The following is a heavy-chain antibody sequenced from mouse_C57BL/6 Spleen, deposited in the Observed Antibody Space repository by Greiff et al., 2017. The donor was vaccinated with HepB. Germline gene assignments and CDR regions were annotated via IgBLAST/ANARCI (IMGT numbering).Heavy chain of an antibody. CDR1: GFTFSSYA. Sequence: EVHLVESGEGLVKPGGSLKLSCAASGFTFSSYAMSWVRQTPEKRLEWVAYISSGGDYIYYADTVKGRFTISRDNARNTLYLQMSSLKSEDTAMYYCTREGDDYDGRDYFDYWGQGTTLTVSS. D-gene: IGHD2-4*01. CDR3: TREGDDYDGRDYFDY. CDR2: ISSGGDYI. J-gene: IGHJ2*01. V-gene: IGHV5-9-1*02.